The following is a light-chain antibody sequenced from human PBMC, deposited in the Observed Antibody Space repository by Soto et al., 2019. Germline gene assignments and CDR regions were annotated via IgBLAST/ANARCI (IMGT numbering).Light chain of an antibody. CDR3: AAWDDSLNGHAV. V-gene: IGLV1-44*01. J-gene: IGLJ7*01. Sequence: QSVLTQPPSASGTPGQRVTISCSGSSSNIGSNTVSWDQQLPGTAPKLLIYNNNQRPSGVPDRFSGSKSGNSASLAITGLQSEEEADYYCAAWDDSLNGHAVFGGGTQLTVL. CDR2: NNN. CDR1: SSNIGSNT.